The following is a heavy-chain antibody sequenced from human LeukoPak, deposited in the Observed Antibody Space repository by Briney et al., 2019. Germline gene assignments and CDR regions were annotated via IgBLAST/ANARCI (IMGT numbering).Heavy chain of an antibody. J-gene: IGHJ4*02. CDR2: MNPNSGNT. V-gene: IGHV1-8*01. CDR1: GYTFTSYD. CDR3: ASQYSSSWYHFDY. D-gene: IGHD6-13*01. Sequence: ASVKVSCKASGYTFTSYDINWVRQATGQGLEWMGWMNPNSGNTGYAQKFQGRVTMTRNTSISTAYMELSSLRSEDTAVYYCASQYSSSWYHFDYWGQGTLVTVSS.